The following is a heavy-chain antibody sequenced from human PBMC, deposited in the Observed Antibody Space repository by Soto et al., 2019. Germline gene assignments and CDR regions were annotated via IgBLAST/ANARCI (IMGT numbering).Heavy chain of an antibody. Sequence: QVHLVQSGAEVKKPGASVKVSSKASGYTFTSYGITWVRQAPGQGLEWMGWISAHNGNTDYAQKLQGRVIVTRDTSTSTAYMELRSLISDATAVYYCARGRYGDYWGQGALVTVSS. V-gene: IGHV1-18*01. D-gene: IGHD1-1*01. CDR2: ISAHNGNT. CDR1: GYTFTSYG. CDR3: ARGRYGDY. J-gene: IGHJ4*02.